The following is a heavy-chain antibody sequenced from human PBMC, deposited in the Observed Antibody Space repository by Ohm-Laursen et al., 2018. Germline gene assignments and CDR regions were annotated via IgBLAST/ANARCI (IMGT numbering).Heavy chain of an antibody. J-gene: IGHJ6*02. CDR1: GYTFSTHA. CDR3: ARDSSPPLYGQSEYDFNFYYGVDV. CDR2: IDAYKGDT. Sequence: GASVKVSCKASGYTFSTHAINWVRLAPGQGLEWVGWIDAYKGDTRSAQKVQGRVIMTTETDTNTAFMELKNLTSDDTAVYYCARDSSPPLYGQSEYDFNFYYGVDVWGQGTTVTVSS. D-gene: IGHD5-12*01. V-gene: IGHV1-18*01.